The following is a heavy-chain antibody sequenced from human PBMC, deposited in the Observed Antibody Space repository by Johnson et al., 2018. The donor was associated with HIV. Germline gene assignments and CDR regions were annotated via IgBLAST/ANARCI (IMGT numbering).Heavy chain of an antibody. D-gene: IGHD2-2*01. CDR2: IGSADDT. Sequence: VLLVESGGGLVQPGGSLRLSCAASGFTFSSFDMRWVRQATGKGLEWVSVIGSADDTNYAGSVKGRFTISRDNAKNSRYLQMNSLRAEDTALYYCARGPYCSGSGCYVSGTYSSAFNIWVQVTMVTVSS. J-gene: IGHJ3*02. CDR3: ARGPYCSGSGCYVSGTYSSAFNI. CDR1: GFTFSSFD. V-gene: IGHV3-13*01.